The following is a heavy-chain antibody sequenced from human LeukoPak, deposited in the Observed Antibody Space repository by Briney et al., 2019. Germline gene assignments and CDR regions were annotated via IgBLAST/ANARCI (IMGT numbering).Heavy chain of an antibody. Sequence: GGSLRLSCAASGFTFDDYAMHWVRQAPGKGLEWVSGISWNSGSIGYADSVKGRFTISRDNAKNSLYLQMNSLRAEDMALYYCAKDILRYYYDSSGYGFDYWGQGTLVTVSS. CDR3: AKDILRYYYDSSGYGFDY. V-gene: IGHV3-9*03. CDR2: ISWNSGSI. J-gene: IGHJ4*02. D-gene: IGHD3-22*01. CDR1: GFTFDDYA.